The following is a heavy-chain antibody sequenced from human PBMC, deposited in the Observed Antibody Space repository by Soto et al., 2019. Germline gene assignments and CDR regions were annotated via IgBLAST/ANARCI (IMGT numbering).Heavy chain of an antibody. J-gene: IGHJ5*02. CDR3: ARKVGFTRDPNRLAP. CDR2: IYDSGST. D-gene: IGHD1-26*01. Sequence: PSETLSLTCTVSGGSISSGGNYWSWIRQHPGKGLEWIGYIYDSGSTYYNPSLKSRVTISVDTSKNQFSLKLSSVTVADTAVYYCARKVGFTRDPNRLAPWGQGTLVTVSS. V-gene: IGHV4-31*03. CDR1: GGSISSGGNY.